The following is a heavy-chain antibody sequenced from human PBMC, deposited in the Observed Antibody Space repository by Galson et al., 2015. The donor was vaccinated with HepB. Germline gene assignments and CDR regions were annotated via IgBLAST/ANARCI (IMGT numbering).Heavy chain of an antibody. CDR2: ISGSGGST. CDR3: AKDSTWWLVMDGRADAFDI. CDR1: GFTFSSYA. V-gene: IGHV3-23*01. D-gene: IGHD6-19*01. Sequence: SLRLSCAASGFTFSSYAMSWVRQAPGKGLEWVSAISGSGGSTYYADSVKGRFTISRDNSKNTLYLQMNSLRAEDTAVYYCAKDSTWWLVMDGRADAFDIWGQGTMVTVSS. J-gene: IGHJ3*02.